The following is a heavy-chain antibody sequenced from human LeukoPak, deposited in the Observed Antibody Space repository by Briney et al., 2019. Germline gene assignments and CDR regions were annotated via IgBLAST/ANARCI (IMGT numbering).Heavy chain of an antibody. Sequence: ASVKVPCKASGYTFTGYYMHWVRQAPGQGLEWMGWINPNSGGTNYAQKFQGRVTMTRDTSISTAYMELSRLRSDDTAVYYCARSPAGVVVPAAADYWGQGTLVTVSS. V-gene: IGHV1-2*02. CDR1: GYTFTGYY. D-gene: IGHD2-2*01. J-gene: IGHJ4*02. CDR3: ARSPAGVVVPAAADY. CDR2: INPNSGGT.